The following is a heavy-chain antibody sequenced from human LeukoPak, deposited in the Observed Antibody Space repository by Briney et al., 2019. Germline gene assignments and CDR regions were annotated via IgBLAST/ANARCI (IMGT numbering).Heavy chain of an antibody. V-gene: IGHV3-74*01. Sequence: GGSLGLSCAASGFTFSVYWMHWVRQAPGKGLVWVSRINSDESSPSYADSVKGRFTISRDNAKNTLYLHMNSLRAEDTAVYYCARSKYSGYGDYWGQGTLVTVSS. CDR3: ARSKYSGYGDY. CDR2: INSDESSP. CDR1: GFTFSVYW. D-gene: IGHD5-12*01. J-gene: IGHJ4*02.